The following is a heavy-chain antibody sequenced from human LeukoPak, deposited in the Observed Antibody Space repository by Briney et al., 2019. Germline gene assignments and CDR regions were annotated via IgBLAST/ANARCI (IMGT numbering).Heavy chain of an antibody. CDR1: GGSTSGYY. J-gene: IGHJ5*02. D-gene: IGHD1-1*01. CDR2: IYYSGST. V-gene: IGHV4-59*01. Sequence: PSETLSLTCTVSGGSTSGYYWSWIRQPPGKGLEWIGYIYYSGSTNYNPSLKSRVTISVDTSKSQFSLKLSSVTAADTAVYYCARHGTPETNLNWFDPWGQGTLVTVSS. CDR3: ARHGTPETNLNWFDP.